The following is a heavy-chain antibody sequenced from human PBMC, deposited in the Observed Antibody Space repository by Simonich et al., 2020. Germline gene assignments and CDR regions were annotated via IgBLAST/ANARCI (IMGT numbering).Heavy chain of an antibody. Sequence: EVQLVESGGGLVQPGGSLRLSCAASGFTFSSDVMNWVRQAPEKGHEWVSYISSSVSNKYYANSVKGRFTISRDNAKNALYLQMNSLRAEDTAVYYCARHYYGDYYFDYWGQGTLVTVSS. CDR1: GFTFSSDV. CDR2: ISSSVSNK. V-gene: IGHV3-48*03. J-gene: IGHJ4*02. CDR3: ARHYYGDYYFDY. D-gene: IGHD4-17*01.